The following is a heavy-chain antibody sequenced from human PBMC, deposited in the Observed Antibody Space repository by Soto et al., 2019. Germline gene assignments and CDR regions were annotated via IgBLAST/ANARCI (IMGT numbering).Heavy chain of an antibody. Sequence: QVQLVQSGAEVKRPWASVKVSCKASRFTFTGYYMHWVRQAPGQGLEWIGWINPNSGVANYAQKFHAWVTITRDTSITTAYMELSGLKSDATAVYFCAKDDAGHPDFWGQGTLVTVSS. D-gene: IGHD6-13*01. CDR2: INPNSGVA. CDR1: RFTFTGYY. J-gene: IGHJ4*02. CDR3: AKDDAGHPDF. V-gene: IGHV1-2*04.